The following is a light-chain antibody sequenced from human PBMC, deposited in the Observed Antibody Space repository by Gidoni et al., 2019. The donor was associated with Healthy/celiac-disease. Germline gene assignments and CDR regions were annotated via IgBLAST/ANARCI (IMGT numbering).Light chain of an antibody. CDR3: QQYYSTPPMYT. V-gene: IGKV4-1*01. CDR2: CAS. J-gene: IGKJ2*01. CDR1: QSVLYSSNNKNY. Sequence: DIVMTQSPDSLAVSLGARATINCKSSQSVLYSSNNKNYLAWYQQKPGQPPKLLIYCASTRESGVPDRFSGSGSGTDFTLTISSLQAEDVAVYYCQQYYSTPPMYTFXQXTKLXIK.